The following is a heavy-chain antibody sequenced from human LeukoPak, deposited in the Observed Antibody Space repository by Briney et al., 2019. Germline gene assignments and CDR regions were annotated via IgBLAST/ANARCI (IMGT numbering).Heavy chain of an antibody. CDR3: ARDRRSVYYDILTAKDAFDI. CDR1: GFTFSDYY. D-gene: IGHD3-9*01. Sequence: PGGSLILSCAASGFTFSDYYMSWIRQAPGKGLEWVSYISSSSSYTNYADSVKGRFTISRDNAKNSLCLQMNSLRAEDTAVYYCARDRRSVYYDILTAKDAFDIWGQGTMVTVSS. J-gene: IGHJ3*02. V-gene: IGHV3-11*06. CDR2: ISSSSSYT.